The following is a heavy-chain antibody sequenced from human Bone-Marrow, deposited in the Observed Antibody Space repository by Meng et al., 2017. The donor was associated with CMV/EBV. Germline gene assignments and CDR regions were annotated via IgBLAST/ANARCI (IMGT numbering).Heavy chain of an antibody. CDR3: ARGGVTTTGTTSYYYGMDV. D-gene: IGHD1-1*01. V-gene: IGHV3-30-3*01. CDR2: ISYDGSNK. Sequence: GESLKISCAASGFTFGSYAMHWVRQAPGKGLEWVAVISYDGSNKYYADSVKGRFTISRDNAKNTLFLQMTSLRVEDTAVYYCARGGVTTTGTTSYYYGMDVWGRGTTVTVSS. J-gene: IGHJ6*02. CDR1: GFTFGSYA.